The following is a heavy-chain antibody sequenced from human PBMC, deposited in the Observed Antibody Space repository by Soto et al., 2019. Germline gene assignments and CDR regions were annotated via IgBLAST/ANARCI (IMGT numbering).Heavy chain of an antibody. Sequence: QVQLQQWGAGLLKPSETLSLTCAVYGGSFSDYYWTWIRQPPGKGLEWIGGINHSGSTNYNPSLKSRVTVSIETSKSQFSLNLSSVTAADTAVYYCARANRITIVRGVIIRPPKYYFDYWGQGTLVTVSS. CDR3: ARANRITIVRGVIIRPPKYYFDY. V-gene: IGHV4-34*01. CDR2: INHSGST. D-gene: IGHD3-10*01. CDR1: GGSFSDYY. J-gene: IGHJ4*02.